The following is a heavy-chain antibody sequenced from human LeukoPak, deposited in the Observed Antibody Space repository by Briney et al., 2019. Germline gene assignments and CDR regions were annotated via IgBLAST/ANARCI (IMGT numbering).Heavy chain of an antibody. Sequence: GGSLRLSCAASGFAFSNYWMHWVRQVPGKGLVWVSRISGDGSSTRNADSVEGRFTISRDNAKNTLYLQMNSLRAEDTAVYYCAREGLNCSSSSCQRATFDYWGQGTLVTVSS. CDR1: GFAFSNYW. J-gene: IGHJ4*02. CDR3: AREGLNCSSSSCQRATFDY. D-gene: IGHD2-2*01. CDR2: ISGDGSST. V-gene: IGHV3-74*01.